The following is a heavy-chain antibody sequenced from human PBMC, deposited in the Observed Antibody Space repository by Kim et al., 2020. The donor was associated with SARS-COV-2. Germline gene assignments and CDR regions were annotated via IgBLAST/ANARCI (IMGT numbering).Heavy chain of an antibody. CDR1: GYTFTGYY. D-gene: IGHD3-22*01. J-gene: IGHJ5*02. CDR2: INPNSGGT. CDR3: ARDGKYYYDSSGYGLEEKPPYNWFDP. Sequence: ASVKVSCKASGYTFTGYYMHWVRQAPGQGLEWMGWINPNSGGTNYAQKFQGRVTMTRDTSISTAYMELSRLRSDDTAVYYCARDGKYYYDSSGYGLEEKPPYNWFDPWGQGTLVTVSS. V-gene: IGHV1-2*02.